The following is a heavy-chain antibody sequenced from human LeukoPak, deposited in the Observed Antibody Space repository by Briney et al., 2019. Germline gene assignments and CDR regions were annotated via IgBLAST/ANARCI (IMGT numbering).Heavy chain of an antibody. V-gene: IGHV4-34*01. CDR1: GGSFSGYY. Sequence: PSETLSLTCAVYGGSFSGYYWSWIRQPPGKGLEWIGEINHSGSTNYNPSLKSRVTISVDTSKNQFSLKLSSVTAADTAVYYCARGPTYYDFWSGYRRRNWFDPWGQGTLVTVSS. J-gene: IGHJ5*02. CDR2: INHSGST. D-gene: IGHD3-3*01. CDR3: ARGPTYYDFWSGYRRRNWFDP.